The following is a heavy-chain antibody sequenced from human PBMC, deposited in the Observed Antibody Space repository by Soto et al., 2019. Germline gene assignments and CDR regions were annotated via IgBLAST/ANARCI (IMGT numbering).Heavy chain of an antibody. D-gene: IGHD2-2*01. V-gene: IGHV1-69*13. J-gene: IGHJ6*02. CDR3: AREAPYCTSATRPTLYATHV. Sequence: ASVKVSCKASGGTFGSYAITWVRRAPGQGLEWLGGIIPILNSPAYAQKFKARVVITADEITNTAYMELNSLRFDDTAVYYCAREAPYCTSATRPTLYATHVWAQGPTVTVS. CDR1: GGTFGSYA. CDR2: IIPILNSP.